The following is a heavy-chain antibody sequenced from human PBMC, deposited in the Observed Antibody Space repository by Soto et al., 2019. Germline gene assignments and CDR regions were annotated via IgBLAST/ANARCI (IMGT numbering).Heavy chain of an antibody. D-gene: IGHD3-10*01. Sequence: QITLKESGPTLVRPTQTLTLTCTFYGFSLTTSGVGVGCIRQPPGKALQWLAVIYWDDDKRYSSSLKSRLTIPKDTSKNQVVITRPNMDPVDTATYYCAHHPCYGLGSYSFDYWGQGTLVPVSS. CDR3: AHHPCYGLGSYSFDY. J-gene: IGHJ4*02. V-gene: IGHV2-5*02. CDR1: GFSLTTSGVG. CDR2: IYWDDDK.